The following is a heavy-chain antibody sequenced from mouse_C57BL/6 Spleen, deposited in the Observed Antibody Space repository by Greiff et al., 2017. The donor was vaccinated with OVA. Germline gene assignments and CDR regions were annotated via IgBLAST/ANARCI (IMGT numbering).Heavy chain of an antibody. V-gene: IGHV1-39*01. CDR1: GYSFTDYN. J-gene: IGHJ4*01. CDR2: INPNYGTT. CDR3: ARRYYGSSHYYAMDY. Sequence: VQLKQSGPELVKPGASVKISCKASGYSFTDYNMNWVKQSNGKSLEWIGVINPNYGTTSYNQKFKGKATLTVDQSSSTAYMQLNSLTSEDSAVYYCARRYYGSSHYYAMDYWGQGTSVTVSS. D-gene: IGHD1-1*01.